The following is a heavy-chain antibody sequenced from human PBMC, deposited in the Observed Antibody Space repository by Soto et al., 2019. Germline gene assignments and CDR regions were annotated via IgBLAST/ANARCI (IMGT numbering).Heavy chain of an antibody. J-gene: IGHJ5*02. CDR2: ISASGDTT. CDR1: GFTFRSYD. CDR3: AKGRTIATS. D-gene: IGHD1-26*01. V-gene: IGHV3-23*01. Sequence: GGSLRLSCAASGFTFRSYDMSWVRQAPGTGLEWVSAISASGDTTYYVDSVKGRFTISRDNSKNTLYLQMNSLRAEDTALYYCAKGRTIATSWGQGALVTVSS.